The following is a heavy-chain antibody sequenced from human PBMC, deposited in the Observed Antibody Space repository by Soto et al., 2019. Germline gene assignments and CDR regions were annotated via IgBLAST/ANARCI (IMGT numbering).Heavy chain of an antibody. CDR3: ASSWAYYDFWSGYYRVDAFDI. D-gene: IGHD3-3*01. V-gene: IGHV4-59*01. J-gene: IGHJ3*02. CDR2: IYYSGST. CDR1: GGSISSYH. Sequence: QVQLQESGPGLVKPSETLSLTCTVSGGSISSYHWSWIRQPPGKGLEWIGYIYYSGSTNYNPSLKSRVTISVDTSKNQFSLKLSSVTAADTAVYYCASSWAYYDFWSGYYRVDAFDIWGQGTMVTVSS.